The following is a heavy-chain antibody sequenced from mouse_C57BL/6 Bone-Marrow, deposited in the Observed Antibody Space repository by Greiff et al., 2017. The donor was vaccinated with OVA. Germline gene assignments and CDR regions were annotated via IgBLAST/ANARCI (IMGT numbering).Heavy chain of an antibody. V-gene: IGHV1-64*01. D-gene: IGHD2-4*01. CDR2: IHPNSGST. CDR3: AREDYDYDKFAG. Sequence: QVQLQQSGAELVKPGASVKLSCKASGYTFTSYWMHWVKQRPGQGLEWIGMIHPNSGSTNYNEKFKSKATLTEDKSSSTAYMQLSSLTSEDSAVYYGAREDYDYDKFAGWGQGTLVTVSA. CDR1: GYTFTSYW. J-gene: IGHJ3*01.